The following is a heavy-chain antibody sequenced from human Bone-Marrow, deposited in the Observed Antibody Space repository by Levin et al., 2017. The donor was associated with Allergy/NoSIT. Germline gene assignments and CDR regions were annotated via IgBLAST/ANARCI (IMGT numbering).Heavy chain of an antibody. V-gene: IGHV3-13*04. J-gene: IGHJ6*02. CDR3: ARSARGSESYHRPKYYYYYGMDV. CDR2: LGTAGDT. D-gene: IGHD3-10*01. CDR1: GFTLSNYD. Sequence: RTGGSLRLSCAAAGFTLSNYDMSWVRQVTGKGLEWVSSLGTAGDTYYPASVKGRFTISRENAKNSLYLQMDSLRAGDTAVYYCARSARGSESYHRPKYYYYYGMDVWGQGTTVTVSS.